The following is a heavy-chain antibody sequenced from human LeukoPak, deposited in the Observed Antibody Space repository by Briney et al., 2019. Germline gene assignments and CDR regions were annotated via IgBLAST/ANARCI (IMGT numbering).Heavy chain of an antibody. J-gene: IGHJ4*02. Sequence: SETLSLTCTVSGGSINNYYWSWIRQPPGKGLEWIGFIYYSGSTNYNPSLKSRVTISLDTSKNQFSLNLSSVTAADTAVYYCARVSGGTYPDYWGQGTLVTVSP. V-gene: IGHV4-59*01. CDR3: ARVSGGTYPDY. CDR2: IYYSGST. D-gene: IGHD1-26*01. CDR1: GGSINNYY.